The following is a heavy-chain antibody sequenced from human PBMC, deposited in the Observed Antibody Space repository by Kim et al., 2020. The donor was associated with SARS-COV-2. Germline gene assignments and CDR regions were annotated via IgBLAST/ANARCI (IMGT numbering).Heavy chain of an antibody. Sequence: GGSLRLSCAASGFTVSSNYMSWVRQAPGKGLEWVSVIYSGGSTYYADSVKGRFTISRDNSKNTLYLQMNSLRAEDTAVYYCARDRGRITIFGVVIAPYYYGMDVWGQGTTVTVSS. CDR1: GFTVSSNY. J-gene: IGHJ6*02. CDR3: ARDRGRITIFGVVIAPYYYGMDV. V-gene: IGHV3-66*01. CDR2: IYSGGST. D-gene: IGHD3-3*01.